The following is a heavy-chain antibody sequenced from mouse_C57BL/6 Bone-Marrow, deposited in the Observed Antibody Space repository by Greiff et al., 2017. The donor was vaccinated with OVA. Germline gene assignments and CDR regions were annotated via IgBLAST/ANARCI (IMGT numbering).Heavy chain of an antibody. Sequence: VQLQQSGAELVKPGASVKMSCKASGYTFTSYWITWVKQRPGQGLEWIGDIYPGSGSTNYNEKFKSKATLTVDTSSSTAYMQLSSLTSEDSAVYYCAIYYYDSSNWYFDGWGTGTTVTVSS. CDR1: GYTFTSYW. CDR2: IYPGSGST. V-gene: IGHV1-55*01. CDR3: AIYYYDSSNWYFDG. J-gene: IGHJ1*03. D-gene: IGHD1-1*01.